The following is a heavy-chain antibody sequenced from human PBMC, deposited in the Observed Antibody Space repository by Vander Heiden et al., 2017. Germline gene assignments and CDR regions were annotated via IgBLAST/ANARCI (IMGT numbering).Heavy chain of an antibody. D-gene: IGHD6-19*01. V-gene: IGHV3-33*01. Sequence: QVQLVESGGGVVPPGRSLRLSCAASGFTFSSYGMHWVRQAPGKGLEWVAVIWYDGSNKYYADSVKGRFTISRDNSKNTLYLQMNSLRAEDTAVYYCAREEASSGLYFDYWGQGTLVTVSS. CDR1: GFTFSSYG. CDR3: AREEASSGLYFDY. CDR2: IWYDGSNK. J-gene: IGHJ4*02.